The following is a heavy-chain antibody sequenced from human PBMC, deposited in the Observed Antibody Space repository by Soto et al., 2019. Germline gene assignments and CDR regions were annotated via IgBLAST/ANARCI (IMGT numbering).Heavy chain of an antibody. D-gene: IGHD3-16*01. V-gene: IGHV3-21*01. J-gene: IGHJ4*02. CDR1: GFSFNSFN. CDR3: ARDLGLLKSLFDY. Sequence: GGSLRLSCLASGFSFNSFNMNWIRRPPGRGLEWVASISVSGDNIYYGDSVQGRFSISRDNSKRSVFLDLSSLRVEDTAVYYCARDLGLLKSLFDYWGQGTPVTVSS. CDR2: ISVSGDNI.